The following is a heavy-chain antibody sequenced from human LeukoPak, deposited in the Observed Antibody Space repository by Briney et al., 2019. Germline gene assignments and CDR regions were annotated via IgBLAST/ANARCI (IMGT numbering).Heavy chain of an antibody. CDR3: ARSTMYGDYGEDI. CDR2: INSVGGTT. D-gene: IGHD4-17*01. V-gene: IGHV3-11*04. CDR1: GFTVSGNY. J-gene: IGHJ3*02. Sequence: GSLRLSCAASGFTVSGNYMSWVRQAPGKGLEWISYINSVGGTTFYADSVKGRFTISRDNAKNTLYLQMNSLRAEDAAMYYCARSTMYGDYGEDIWGQGTVVAVSS.